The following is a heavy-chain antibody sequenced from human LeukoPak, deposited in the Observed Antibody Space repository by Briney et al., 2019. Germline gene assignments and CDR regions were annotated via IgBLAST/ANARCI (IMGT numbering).Heavy chain of an antibody. J-gene: IGHJ4*02. V-gene: IGHV4-34*01. D-gene: IGHD1-26*01. CDR2: INHSGST. CDR3: ARHRSGNYGLKYYFDY. CDR1: GGSFSGYY. Sequence: SETLSLTCAVYGGSFSGYYWSWIRQPPGKGLEWIGEINHSGSTNYNPSLKSRVTISVDTSKNQFSLKLSSVTAADTTVYYCARHRSGNYGLKYYFDYWGQGTLVTVSS.